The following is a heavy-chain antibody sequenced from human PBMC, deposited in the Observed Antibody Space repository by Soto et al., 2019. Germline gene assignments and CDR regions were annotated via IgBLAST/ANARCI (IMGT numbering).Heavy chain of an antibody. CDR3: AAYGGNSGWIIDY. CDR2: IYPGDSDT. D-gene: IGHD4-17*01. CDR1: GYTFSSNW. Sequence: GESLKISCQTSGYTFSSNWIGWVRHMPGKGLEWMGIIYPGDSDTRYSPSFQGQVTISADKSISTAYLQWSSLKASDTAMYYCAAYGGNSGWIIDYWCQGTLVTVSS. J-gene: IGHJ4*02. V-gene: IGHV5-51*01.